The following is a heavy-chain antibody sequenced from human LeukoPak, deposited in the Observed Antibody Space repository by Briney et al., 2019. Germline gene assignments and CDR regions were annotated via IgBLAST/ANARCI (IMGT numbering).Heavy chain of an antibody. V-gene: IGHV3-21*01. J-gene: IGHJ4*02. D-gene: IGHD2-21*01. CDR1: GFTFSSYS. Sequence: PGGSLRLSCAASGFTFSSYSMNWVRQAPGKGLEWVSSISSSSSYIHYADSVKGRFTISRDNAKNSLYLQMNSLRAEDTAVYYCARAHSVDYWGQGTLVTVSS. CDR3: ARAHSVDY. CDR2: ISSSSSYI.